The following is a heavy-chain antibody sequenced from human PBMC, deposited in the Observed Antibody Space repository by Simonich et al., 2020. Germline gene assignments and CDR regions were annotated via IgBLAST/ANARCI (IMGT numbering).Heavy chain of an antibody. J-gene: IGHJ4*02. Sequence: EVQLVESGGGLVQPGGSLRLSCAASGFTFSSYEMNWVRQAPWKWLGWVSDISSIGSTIYYADSVKGRFTISRDNAKNSLYLQMNSLRAEDTAVYYCARHYYGDYYFDYWGQGTLVTVSS. CDR2: ISSIGSTI. V-gene: IGHV3-48*03. CDR1: GFTFSSYE. D-gene: IGHD4-17*01. CDR3: ARHYYGDYYFDY.